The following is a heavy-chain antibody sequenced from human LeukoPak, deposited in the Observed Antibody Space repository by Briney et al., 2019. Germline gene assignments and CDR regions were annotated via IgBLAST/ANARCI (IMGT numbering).Heavy chain of an antibody. CDR2: IYYSGST. V-gene: IGHV4-59*11. Sequence: KPSETLSLTCTVSGGSISSHYWSWIRQPPGKGLEWIGYIYYSGSTNYNPSLKSRVTISVDTSKNQFSLKLSSVTAADTAVYYCAREVSFNDYDSTTSYFDYWGQGTLVTVSS. D-gene: IGHD3-22*01. CDR3: AREVSFNDYDSTTSYFDY. CDR1: GGSISSHY. J-gene: IGHJ4*02.